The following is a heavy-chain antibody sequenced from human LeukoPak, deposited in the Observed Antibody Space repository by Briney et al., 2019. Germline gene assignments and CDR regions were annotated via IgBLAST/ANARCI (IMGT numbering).Heavy chain of an antibody. CDR2: IGTAGDT. CDR3: ARAPRTSYGYYYYGMDV. Sequence: GGSLRLSCAASGFTFSSYDMHWVRQATGKGLEWVSAIGTAGDTYYPGSVKGRFTISRENAKNSLYLQMNSLRAGDTAVYYYARAPRTSYGYYYYGMDVWGQGTTVTVSS. V-gene: IGHV3-13*01. CDR1: GFTFSSYD. D-gene: IGHD4-17*01. J-gene: IGHJ6*02.